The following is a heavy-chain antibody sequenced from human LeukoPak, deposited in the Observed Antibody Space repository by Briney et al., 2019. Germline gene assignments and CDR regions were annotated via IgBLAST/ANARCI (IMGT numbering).Heavy chain of an antibody. J-gene: IGHJ4*02. D-gene: IGHD3-22*01. CDR2: IKQDGSEK. V-gene: IGHV3-7*01. CDR3: ARGKGYYYDSSGYLGY. Sequence: GGSLRLSCAASGFTFSSYWMSWVRQAPGKGLEWVANIKQDGSEKYYVDSVKGRFTISRDNAKNSLYLQMNSLRAEDTAVYYCARGKGYYYDSSGYLGYWGQGTLVTVSS. CDR1: GFTFSSYW.